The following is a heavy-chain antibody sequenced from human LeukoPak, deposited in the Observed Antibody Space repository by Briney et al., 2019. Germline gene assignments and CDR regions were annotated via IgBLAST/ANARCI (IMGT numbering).Heavy chain of an antibody. D-gene: IGHD1-26*01. CDR2: IRYDGTDK. J-gene: IGHJ4*02. CDR3: VRDSTVGASVFDF. CDR1: GFTFSSSG. Sequence: GGSLRLSCEGFGFTFSSSGMHWVRQAPGKGLEWVAYIRYDGTDKYYGDSVKGRFTISRDNSKKTLSLQMTTLTVADTAVYYCVRDSTVGASVFDFWGQGTPVIVSS. V-gene: IGHV3-30*02.